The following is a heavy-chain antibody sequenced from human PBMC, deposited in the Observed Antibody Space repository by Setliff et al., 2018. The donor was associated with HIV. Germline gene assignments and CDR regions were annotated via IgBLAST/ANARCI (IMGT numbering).Heavy chain of an antibody. Sequence: GASVKVSCKASAYTFTLYGIHWVRQAPGQRPEWVGWINAGNGDTEYSQKFQGRVTITRDTSASTAYMELSSLRSEDTAVYFCARHASTWYYESSGPHFDYWGQGTLVTVSS. J-gene: IGHJ4*02. D-gene: IGHD3-22*01. V-gene: IGHV1-3*01. CDR3: ARHASTWYYESSGPHFDY. CDR1: AYTFTLYG. CDR2: INAGNGDT.